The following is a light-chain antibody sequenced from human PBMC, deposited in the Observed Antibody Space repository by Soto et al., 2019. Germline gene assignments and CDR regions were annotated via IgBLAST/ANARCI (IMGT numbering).Light chain of an antibody. CDR2: KAS. Sequence: DIQMTHSPSTLSASVLYRVTITFRSSQSISKYLAWYQQKPGKAPKLLIYKASSLESGVPSRFSGSGSGKEFTLTISSLQPDDFGTYYCQEYNSNWKFGQGTKVDIK. CDR3: QEYNSNWK. V-gene: IGKV1-5*03. CDR1: QSISKY. J-gene: IGKJ1*01.